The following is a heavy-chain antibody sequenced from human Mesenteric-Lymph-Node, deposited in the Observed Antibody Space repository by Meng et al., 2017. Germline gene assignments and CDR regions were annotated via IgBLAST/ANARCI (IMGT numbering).Heavy chain of an antibody. Sequence: GGSLRLSCAASGFTFSSYEMNWVRQAPGKGLEWVSYISSSGSTIYYADSVKGRFTISRDNAKNSLYLQMNSLRAEDTAVYYCARDYSSGWYGDAFDIWGQGTMVTVSS. CDR3: ARDYSSGWYGDAFDI. D-gene: IGHD6-19*01. CDR2: ISSSGSTI. CDR1: GFTFSSYE. J-gene: IGHJ3*02. V-gene: IGHV3-48*03.